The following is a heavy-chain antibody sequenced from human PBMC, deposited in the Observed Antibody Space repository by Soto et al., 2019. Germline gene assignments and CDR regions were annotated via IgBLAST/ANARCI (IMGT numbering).Heavy chain of an antibody. V-gene: IGHV3-7*01. Sequence: GGSLRLSCAASGFTFSSYWMSWVRQAPGKGLEWVANIKQDGSEKYYVDSVKGRFTISRDNAKNSLCLQMNSLRAEDTAVYYCAREGVYIYGLPYGMDVWGQGTTVTVSS. CDR3: AREGVYIYGLPYGMDV. J-gene: IGHJ6*02. CDR2: IKQDGSEK. D-gene: IGHD5-18*01. CDR1: GFTFSSYW.